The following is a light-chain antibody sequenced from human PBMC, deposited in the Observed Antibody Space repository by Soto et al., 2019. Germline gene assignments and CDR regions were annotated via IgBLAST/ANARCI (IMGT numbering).Light chain of an antibody. J-gene: IGKJ1*01. CDR1: QSVIKN. V-gene: IGKV3-15*01. CDR3: KQYNTWPSGT. CDR2: GAS. Sequence: EIMMTQSPGTLSVSPGERATLSCRASQSVIKNLAWYQQKPGQIPRLLIYGASTSATGIPARVSGSGSGTVFTLTLRSLQSEDCARYYCKQYNTWPSGTFGQGTKVEI.